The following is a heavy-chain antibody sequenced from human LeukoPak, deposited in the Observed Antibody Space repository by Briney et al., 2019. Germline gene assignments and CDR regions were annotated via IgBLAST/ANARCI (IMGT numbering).Heavy chain of an antibody. Sequence: GGSLRLSCAASGFTFSSYSMNWVRQAPGKGLEWVSSISSSSSYIYYADSVKGRFTISRHNSKNTLYLQMNMLRAEDTAVYYCARDKVVREINYSHYSGREVWAKGPRSPSP. J-gene: IGHJ6*02. D-gene: IGHD3-10*01. CDR1: GFTFSSYS. CDR2: ISSSSSYI. V-gene: IGHV3-21*04. CDR3: ARDKVVREINYSHYSGREV.